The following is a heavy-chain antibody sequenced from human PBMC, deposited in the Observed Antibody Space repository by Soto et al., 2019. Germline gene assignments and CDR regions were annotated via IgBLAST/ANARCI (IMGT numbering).Heavy chain of an antibody. CDR1: GFTFSSYA. CDR2: ISYDGSNK. J-gene: IGHJ6*02. CDR3: ARVSTGTAWDYYGMDV. D-gene: IGHD1-7*01. V-gene: IGHV3-30-3*01. Sequence: PGGSLRLSCAASGFTFSSYAMHWVRQAPGKGLEWVAVISYDGSNKYYADSVKGRFTISRDNSKNTLYLQMNGLRAEDTAVYYCARVSTGTAWDYYGMDVWGQGTTVTVSS.